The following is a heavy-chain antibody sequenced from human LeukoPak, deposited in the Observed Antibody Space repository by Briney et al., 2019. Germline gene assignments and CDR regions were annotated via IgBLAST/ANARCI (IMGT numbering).Heavy chain of an antibody. Sequence: GKSLRSSYKGSGYSFTSHWISWVRQMPGKGLEWMGRIDPSDSYTNYSPSFQGHVTNSADKSISTAYLQWSSLKASDTAMYYCARQSLVGTYYFDYWGQGTRVTVSS. D-gene: IGHD2-15*01. CDR2: IDPSDSYT. CDR1: GYSFTSHW. J-gene: IGHJ4*02. CDR3: ARQSLVGTYYFDY. V-gene: IGHV5-10-1*01.